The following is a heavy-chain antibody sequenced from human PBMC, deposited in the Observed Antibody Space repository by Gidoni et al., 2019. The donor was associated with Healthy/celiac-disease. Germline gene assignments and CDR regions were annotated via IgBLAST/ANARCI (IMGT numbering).Heavy chain of an antibody. Sequence: QVQLVQSGAEVKKPGASVTVSCKASGYTSTSYAMHWVRQAPGQRLEWMGWINAGNGNTKYSQKFQGRVTITRDTSASTAYMELSSLRSEDTAVYYCARDGDSSGWYYYYYGMDVWGQGTTVTVSS. CDR3: ARDGDSSGWYYYYYGMDV. CDR2: INAGNGNT. D-gene: IGHD6-19*01. J-gene: IGHJ6*02. CDR1: GYTSTSYA. V-gene: IGHV1-3*01.